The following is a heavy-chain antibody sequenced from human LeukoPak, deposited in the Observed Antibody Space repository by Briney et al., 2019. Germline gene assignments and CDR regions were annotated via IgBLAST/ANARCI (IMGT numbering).Heavy chain of an antibody. CDR2: IYSGGST. CDR1: GFTVSSNS. Sequence: GGSLRLSCAASGFTVSSNSMSWVRQAPGKGLEWVSLIYSGGSTNYADSVRGRFTISRDNSENTLCLQMNSLSAEDTAVYYCARAMASRWYYFDYWGQGTLVTVSS. CDR3: ARAMASRWYYFDY. J-gene: IGHJ4*02. V-gene: IGHV3-53*01. D-gene: IGHD2-15*01.